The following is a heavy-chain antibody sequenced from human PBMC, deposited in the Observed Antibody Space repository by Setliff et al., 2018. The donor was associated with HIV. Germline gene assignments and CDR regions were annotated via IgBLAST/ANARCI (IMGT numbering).Heavy chain of an antibody. Sequence: ASVKVSCKASGYSFSNYFIHWVRQAPGQGLEWMGMVHPSVGSTSYAQRFQGRVTMTRDTSTGTVYMELSSLRSEDSAVYYCARQGFCSITSCYYFDSWGQGTLVTVPQ. J-gene: IGHJ4*02. CDR2: VHPSVGST. CDR1: GYSFSNYF. V-gene: IGHV1-46*01. D-gene: IGHD2-2*01. CDR3: ARQGFCSITSCYYFDS.